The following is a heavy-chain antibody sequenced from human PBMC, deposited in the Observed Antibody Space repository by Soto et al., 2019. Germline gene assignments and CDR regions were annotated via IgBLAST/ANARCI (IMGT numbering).Heavy chain of an antibody. V-gene: IGHV3-15*01. Sequence: EVQLVESGGGLVKPGGSLRLSCAASGFTFSNAWMSWVRQAPGKGLEWVGRLKSKTDGGTTDYAAPVKGRFIISRDDSKYTLSLQMNSLKTDDTAVSYCTTVHHILTGSYNVMNCAHGNYFDYWGQGTLVTVSS. CDR3: TTVHHILTGSYNVMNCAHGNYFDY. CDR2: LKSKTDGGTT. D-gene: IGHD3-9*01. CDR1: GFTFSNAW. J-gene: IGHJ4*02.